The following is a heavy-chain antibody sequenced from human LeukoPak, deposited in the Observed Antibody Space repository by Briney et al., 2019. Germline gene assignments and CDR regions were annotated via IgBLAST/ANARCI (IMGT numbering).Heavy chain of an antibody. V-gene: IGHV3-23*01. J-gene: IGHJ4*02. CDR3: ARDLNYFDY. Sequence: GGSLRLSCAASGFTFSRYSMAWVRQAPGRGLEWVSTVGGRGGPRTFYADSVQGRFTVSRDNATNSLYLQMNSLRAEDTAVYYCARDLNYFDYWGQGTLVTVSS. CDR2: VGGRGGPRT. CDR1: GFTFSRYS.